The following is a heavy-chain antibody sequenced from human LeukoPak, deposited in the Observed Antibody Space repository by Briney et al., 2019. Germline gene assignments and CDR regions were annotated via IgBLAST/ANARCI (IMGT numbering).Heavy chain of an antibody. J-gene: IGHJ5*02. D-gene: IGHD1-14*01. CDR1: GGSFSGYY. CDR2: INHSGST. CDR3: ARGPVLGPLTDWFDP. V-gene: IGHV4-34*01. Sequence: SETLSLTCAVYGGSFSGYYWSWIRQPPGKGLEWIGEINHSGSTNYNPSLKSRVTISVDTSKNQFSLKLSSVTAADTAVYYCARGPVLGPLTDWFDPWGQGTLVTVSS.